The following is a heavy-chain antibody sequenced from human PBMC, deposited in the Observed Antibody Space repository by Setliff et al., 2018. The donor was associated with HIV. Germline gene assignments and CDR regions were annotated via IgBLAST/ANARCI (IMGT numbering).Heavy chain of an antibody. CDR1: GFTFSNYA. V-gene: IGHV3-23*01. D-gene: IGHD7-27*01. J-gene: IGHJ4*02. CDR3: ATRAWGYYFDY. CDR2: ISGSGGST. Sequence: LGGSLRLSCAASGFTFSNYAMSWVRQAPGKGLEWVSAISGSGGSTFYADSVKGRLTISRDNSKNTLYLQMNSLRAEDTAVYYCATRAWGYYFDYWGQGTLVTVSS.